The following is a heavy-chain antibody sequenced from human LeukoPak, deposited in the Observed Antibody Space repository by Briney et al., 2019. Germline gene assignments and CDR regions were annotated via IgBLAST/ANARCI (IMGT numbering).Heavy chain of an antibody. D-gene: IGHD3-22*01. CDR2: INVEGNYM. V-gene: IGHV3-74*01. CDR1: GFTLSSYW. Sequence: PGGSLRLSCAASGFTLSSYWMHWVRQPPGKELLWVARINVEGNYMDYAESVKGRFTISRDSAKNTLYLQMNSLGAEDTAVYSCARDLTGPYDHWGQGTLVTVSS. CDR3: ARDLTGPYDH. J-gene: IGHJ4*02.